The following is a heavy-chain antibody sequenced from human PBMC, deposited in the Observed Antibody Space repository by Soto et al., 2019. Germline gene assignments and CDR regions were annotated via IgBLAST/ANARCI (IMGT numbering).Heavy chain of an antibody. CDR3: ARGRDDRRSWXEP. CDR1: GDSISSLY. CDR2: IYYSGST. V-gene: IGHV4-59*11. J-gene: IGHJ5*02. Sequence: SETLSLTFTVSGDSISSLYWSWIRQPPGAGLEGILYIYYSGSTNYNPSLKSRVTILVDTYKNQFSLKLSSVTAADTAGYYCARGRDDRRSWXEPWGQRTLVTX. D-gene: IGHD3-22*01.